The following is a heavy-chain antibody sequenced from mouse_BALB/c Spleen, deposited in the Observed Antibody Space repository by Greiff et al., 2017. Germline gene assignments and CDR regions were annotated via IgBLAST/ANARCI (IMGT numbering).Heavy chain of an antibody. CDR1: GYSFTGYY. Sequence: EVQLQQSGPELVKPGASVKISCKASGYSFTGYYMHWVKQSHVKSLEWIGRINPYNGATSYNQNFKDKASLTVDKSSSTAYMELHSLTSEDSAVYYCARRGSYYGNNYYAMDYWGQGTSVTVSS. J-gene: IGHJ4*01. CDR2: INPYNGAT. V-gene: IGHV1-31*01. CDR3: ARRGSYYGNNYYAMDY. D-gene: IGHD2-10*01.